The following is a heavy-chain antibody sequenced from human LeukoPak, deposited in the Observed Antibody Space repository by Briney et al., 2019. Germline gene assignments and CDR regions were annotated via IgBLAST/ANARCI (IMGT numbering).Heavy chain of an antibody. CDR2: INHSGST. J-gene: IGHJ4*02. V-gene: IGHV4-34*01. Sequence: SETLSLTCAVYGGSFSGYYWSWIRQPPGKGLEWIGEINHSGSTNYNPSLKSRVTIPVDTSKNQFSLKLSSVTAADTAVYYCARLDTAMVSFDYWGQGTLVTVSS. D-gene: IGHD5-18*01. CDR1: GGSFSGYY. CDR3: ARLDTAMVSFDY.